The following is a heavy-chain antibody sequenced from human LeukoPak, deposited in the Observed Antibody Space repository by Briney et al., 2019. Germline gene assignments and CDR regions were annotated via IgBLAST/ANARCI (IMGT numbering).Heavy chain of an antibody. D-gene: IGHD5-18*01. J-gene: IGHJ4*02. CDR3: ARSVRYSYGFDY. Sequence: GGSLRLSCAASGFTFDDYAMHWVRHAPGKGLEWVSGISWNSGSIGYADSVKGRFTISRDNAKNSLYLQMNSLRAEDTAVYYCARSVRYSYGFDYWGQGTLVTVSS. CDR1: GFTFDDYA. V-gene: IGHV3-9*01. CDR2: ISWNSGSI.